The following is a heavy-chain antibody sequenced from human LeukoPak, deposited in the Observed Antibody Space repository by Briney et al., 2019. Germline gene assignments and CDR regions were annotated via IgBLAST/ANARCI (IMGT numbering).Heavy chain of an antibody. CDR3: LTGYSSGWYPYYFDY. CDR2: ISGSGGST. V-gene: IGHV3-23*01. D-gene: IGHD6-19*01. CDR1: GFTFSTYA. J-gene: IGHJ4*02. Sequence: QPGGSLRLSCAASGFTFSTYAMSWVRQAPGKGLEWVSAISGSGGSTNYADSVKGRVTVSRDNSKSTLYLQMNSLRAEDTAVYYCLTGYSSGWYPYYFDYWGQGTLVTVSS.